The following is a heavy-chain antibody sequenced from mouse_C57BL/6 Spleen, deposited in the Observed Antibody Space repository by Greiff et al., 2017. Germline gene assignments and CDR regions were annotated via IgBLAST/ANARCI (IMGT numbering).Heavy chain of an antibody. V-gene: IGHV1-81*01. D-gene: IGHD2-4*01. J-gene: IGHJ4*01. Sequence: VKLVESGAELARPGASVKLSCKASGYTFTSYGISWVKQRTGQGLEWIGEIYPRSGNTYYNEKFKGKATLTADKSSSTAYMELRSLTSEDSAVYFCARRRYDYDYAMDYWGQGTSVTVSS. CDR2: IYPRSGNT. CDR1: GYTFTSYG. CDR3: ARRRYDYDYAMDY.